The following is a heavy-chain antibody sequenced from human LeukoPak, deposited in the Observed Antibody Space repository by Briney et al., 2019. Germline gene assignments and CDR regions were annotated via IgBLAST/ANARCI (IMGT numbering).Heavy chain of an antibody. CDR3: AREGYCSSTSCYTLGDAFDI. Sequence: PGGSLRLSRAASGFTVSSNYMSWVRQASGEGLEWVSVIYSGGSTYYADSVKGRFTISRDNSKNTLYLQMNSLRAEDTAVYYCAREGYCSSTSCYTLGDAFDIWGQGTMVTVSS. J-gene: IGHJ3*02. V-gene: IGHV3-53*01. D-gene: IGHD2-2*02. CDR2: IYSGGST. CDR1: GFTVSSNY.